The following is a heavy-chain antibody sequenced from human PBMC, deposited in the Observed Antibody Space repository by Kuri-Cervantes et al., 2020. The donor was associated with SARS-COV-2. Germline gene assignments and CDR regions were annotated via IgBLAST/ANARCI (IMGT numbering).Heavy chain of an antibody. J-gene: IGHJ6*02. Sequence: GESLKISCAASGFTFSSYWMHWVRQAPGKGLVWVSRINSDGSSTSYADSVKGRFTISRDNAKNTLYLQMNSLRAEDTAVYYCASGGPYYDFWGGLTYYYYYGMDVWGQGTTVTVSS. CDR3: ASGGPYYDFWGGLTYYYYYGMDV. D-gene: IGHD3-3*01. V-gene: IGHV3-74*01. CDR1: GFTFSSYW. CDR2: INSDGSST.